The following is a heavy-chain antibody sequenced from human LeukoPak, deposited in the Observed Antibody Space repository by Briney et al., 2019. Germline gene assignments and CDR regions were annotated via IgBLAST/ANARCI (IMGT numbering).Heavy chain of an antibody. Sequence: SETLSLTCAVYGGSFSGYYWSWIRQPPGKGLEWIGEINHSGSTNYNPSLKSRVTISVDTSKNQFSLKLSSVTAADTAVYYCARDLSGSYLMGWFDPWGQGTLVTVSS. CDR3: ARDLSGSYLMGWFDP. CDR2: INHSGST. V-gene: IGHV4-34*01. J-gene: IGHJ5*02. D-gene: IGHD1-26*01. CDR1: GGSFSGYY.